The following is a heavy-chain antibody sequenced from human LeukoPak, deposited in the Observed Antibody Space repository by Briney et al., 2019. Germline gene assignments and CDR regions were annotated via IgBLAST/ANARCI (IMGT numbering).Heavy chain of an antibody. J-gene: IGHJ4*02. V-gene: IGHV3-23*01. CDR2: ISGSGGSP. CDR1: GFHFSSYA. Sequence: GGSLRLSCSASGFHFSSYAMSWVRQAPGKGLEWVSAISGSGGSPYYADSVKGRFTISRDNSKNTLYLQMTSLRAEDTAVYYCAKVLDALTIFGVVRDANFDYWGQGTLVTVSS. CDR3: AKVLDALTIFGVVRDANFDY. D-gene: IGHD3-3*01.